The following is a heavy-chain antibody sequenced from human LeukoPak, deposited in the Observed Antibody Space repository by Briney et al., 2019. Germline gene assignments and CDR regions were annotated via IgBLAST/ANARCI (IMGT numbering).Heavy chain of an antibody. J-gene: IGHJ6*03. CDR1: GFTFSSYG. CDR3: ARSPQLPFYYYYYYMDV. V-gene: IGHV4-59*08. CDR2: IYSRGST. Sequence: GSLRLSCAASGFTFSSYGMSWIRQPPGKGLEWVGYIYSRGSTNYNPSLKSRVTISVDTSKNQFSLKLSSVTAADTAVYYCARSPQLPFYYYYYYMDVWGKGTTVTIPS. D-gene: IGHD2-2*01.